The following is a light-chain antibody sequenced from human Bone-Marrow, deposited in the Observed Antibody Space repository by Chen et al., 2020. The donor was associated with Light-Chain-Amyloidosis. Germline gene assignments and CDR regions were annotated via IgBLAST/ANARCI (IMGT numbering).Light chain of an antibody. J-gene: IGKJ2*03. CDR1: QRVSTK. V-gene: IGKV3-15*01. CDR2: GAS. CDR3: HQYNNWPQG. Sequence: EMVMTQSPATLSVSPGERAILSCRASQRVSTKLNWYRQKPGQAPRLLIYGASTRATGIPARFSGSGSGTEVTRTIGSMQSEDFAVDYCHQYNNWPQGFGQGTKLEIK.